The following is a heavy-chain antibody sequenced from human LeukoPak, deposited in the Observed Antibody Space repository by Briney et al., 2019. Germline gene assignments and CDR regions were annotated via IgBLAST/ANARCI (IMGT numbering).Heavy chain of an antibody. Sequence: SETLSLTCTVSGGPIRSYYWSWIRQPPGKGLEWIGYIYYSGSTNYNPSLKSRVTISVDTSKNQFSLKLSSVTAADTAVYYCASLPVGAAAGSRPFDYWGQGTLVTVSS. J-gene: IGHJ4*02. V-gene: IGHV4-59*08. CDR3: ASLPVGAAAGSRPFDY. CDR1: GGPIRSYY. CDR2: IYYSGST. D-gene: IGHD6-13*01.